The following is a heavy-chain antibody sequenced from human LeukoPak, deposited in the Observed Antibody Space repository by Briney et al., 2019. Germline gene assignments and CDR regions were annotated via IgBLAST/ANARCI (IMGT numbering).Heavy chain of an antibody. CDR3: ATSPSDDFWTSAAY. V-gene: IGHV4-39*07. J-gene: IGHJ4*02. CDR1: GGSISSSSYY. D-gene: IGHD3-3*01. Sequence: SETLSLTCTVSGGSISSSSYYWGWIRQPPGKGLEWIGEINHSGITHYNPSLKSRVTISVDTSKNQFSLKLSSVTAADTAVYYCATSPSDDFWTSAAYWGQGTLVTVSS. CDR2: INHSGIT.